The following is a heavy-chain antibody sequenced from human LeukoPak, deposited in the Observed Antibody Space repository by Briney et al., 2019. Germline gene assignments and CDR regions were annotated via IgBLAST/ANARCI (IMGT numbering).Heavy chain of an antibody. CDR3: TKEPTRSGSFFGS. D-gene: IGHD1-26*01. CDR2: IGYDGNNI. Sequence: GGSLRLSCVASGFIFSNYGMHWVRRAPGKGLEWVAVIGYDGNNIHYADSVKGRFSISRDNSKNTPSLQMNSLRAEDTAVYHCTKEPTRSGSFFGSWGQGTLVTVSS. V-gene: IGHV3-30*18. J-gene: IGHJ5*01. CDR1: GFIFSNYG.